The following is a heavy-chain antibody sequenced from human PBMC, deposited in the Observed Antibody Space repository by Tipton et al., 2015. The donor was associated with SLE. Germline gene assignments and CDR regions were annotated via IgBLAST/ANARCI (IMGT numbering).Heavy chain of an antibody. Sequence: TLSLTCSVSGGSISPYYWSWIRQPPGKGLEWIGYVSDSGSTNYNPSLKSRVTISLDASKNQFSLRLSSVTAADTAVYYCARDFKGIVADYFDYWGQGTLVTVSS. CDR1: GGSISPYY. CDR2: VSDSGST. J-gene: IGHJ4*02. D-gene: IGHD1-26*01. CDR3: ARDFKGIVADYFDY. V-gene: IGHV4-59*01.